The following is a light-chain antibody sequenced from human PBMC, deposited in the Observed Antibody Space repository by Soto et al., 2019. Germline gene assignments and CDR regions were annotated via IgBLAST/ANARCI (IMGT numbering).Light chain of an antibody. Sequence: QSALTQPASVSGSPGQSITISCTGTSSDVGDYNYVSWYQQHPGKVPKLMIYEVSNRPSGVSNRFSGSKSGNTASLTISGLQAEDEADYYCSSYAGSNIPVLFGGGTKLTVL. J-gene: IGLJ2*01. V-gene: IGLV2-14*01. CDR1: SSDVGDYNY. CDR2: EVS. CDR3: SSYAGSNIPVL.